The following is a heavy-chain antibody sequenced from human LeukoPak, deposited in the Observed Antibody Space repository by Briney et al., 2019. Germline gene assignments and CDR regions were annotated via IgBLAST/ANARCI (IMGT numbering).Heavy chain of an antibody. D-gene: IGHD6-13*01. CDR2: IYYSGST. J-gene: IGHJ4*02. CDR3: ARHGAAAAGQYYFDY. CDR1: GGSISSYY. V-gene: IGHV4-39*01. Sequence: SETLSLTCTVSGGSISSYYWGWIRQPPGKGLEWIGSIYYSGSTYYNPSLKSRVTISVDTSKNQFSLKLSSVTAADTAVYYCARHGAAAAGQYYFDYWGQGTLVTVSS.